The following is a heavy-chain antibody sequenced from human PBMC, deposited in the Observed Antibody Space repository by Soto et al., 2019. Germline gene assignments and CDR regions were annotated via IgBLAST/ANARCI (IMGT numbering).Heavy chain of an antibody. CDR3: ARDLWGYCGADCYPLDV. V-gene: IGHV4-59*01. Sequence: SETLSLTCTVSGGSISSYYWSWIRQPPGKGLEWIGDMYNTGSTIYNPSLKSRVTISVDTSKNQFSLKLNSATAADTAVYYCARDLWGYCGADCYPLDVWGQGTTVTVSS. CDR2: MYNTGST. CDR1: GGSISSYY. D-gene: IGHD2-21*02. J-gene: IGHJ6*02.